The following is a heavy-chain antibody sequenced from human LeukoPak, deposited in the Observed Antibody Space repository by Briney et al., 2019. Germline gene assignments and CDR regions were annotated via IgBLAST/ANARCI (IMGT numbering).Heavy chain of an antibody. CDR2: IYSGGST. J-gene: IGHJ4*02. CDR1: GFTVSSNY. D-gene: IGHD6-13*01. CDR3: ASVHYSSSWYYFDY. V-gene: IGHV3-53*04. Sequence: GGSLRLSCAASGFTVSSNYMSWVRQAPGRGLEWVSVIYSGGSTYYADSVKGRFTISRHNSKNTLYLQMNSLRAEDTAVYYCASVHYSSSWYYFDYWGQGTLVTVSS.